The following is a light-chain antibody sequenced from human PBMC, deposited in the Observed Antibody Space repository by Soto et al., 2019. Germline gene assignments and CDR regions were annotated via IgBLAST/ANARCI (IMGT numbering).Light chain of an antibody. CDR2: EVS. V-gene: IGLV2-14*01. J-gene: IGLJ1*01. Sequence: QSALTQPASVSGSPGQSITISCTGTSSDGGAYNYVSWYQQHPGKAPKLMIYEVSNRPSGVSNRFSGSKSGNTAALTISGLQAEDEADYYCSSYTSSSTLYVFGTGTKVTVL. CDR3: SSYTSSSTLYV. CDR1: SSDGGAYNY.